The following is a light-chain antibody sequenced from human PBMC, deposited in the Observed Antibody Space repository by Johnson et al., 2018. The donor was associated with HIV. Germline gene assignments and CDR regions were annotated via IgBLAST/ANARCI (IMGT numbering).Light chain of an antibody. Sequence: QPVLTQPPSVSAAPGQKVIISCSGSSSNIGNNYVSWYQQFPGTAPKLLIHENKKRPSGIPDRFSGSKSGTSATLDITGLQPGDEADYYCGTWDTSLRTGFFGTGTKVTVL. CDR1: SSNIGNNY. CDR2: ENK. CDR3: GTWDTSLRTGF. V-gene: IGLV1-51*02. J-gene: IGLJ1*01.